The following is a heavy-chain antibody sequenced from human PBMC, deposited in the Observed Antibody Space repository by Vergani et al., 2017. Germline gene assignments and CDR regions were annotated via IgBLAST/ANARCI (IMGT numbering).Heavy chain of an antibody. CDR1: GFTFTDYG. Sequence: EVQLVESGGGLEQPGRSLRLSCRASGFTFTDYGISWARQAPGKGLEWVGFVRNKEDGGTPEHAASVKGRFTISRDDSKAIAYLQMNSLKTEDTAVYYCATGFPGSSWSTYWGQGGLVTVAS. J-gene: IGHJ4*01. CDR2: VRNKEDGGTP. CDR3: ATGFPGSSWSTY. D-gene: IGHD6-13*01. V-gene: IGHV3-49*04.